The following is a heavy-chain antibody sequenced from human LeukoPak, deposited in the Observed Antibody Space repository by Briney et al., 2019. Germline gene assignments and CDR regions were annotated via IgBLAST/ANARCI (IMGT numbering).Heavy chain of an antibody. CDR1: GASISSQY. Sequence: SETLSLTCTVSGASISSQYWSWIRQSPGKGLEWIGNVHYGGSTNYNPSFSSRVAISMLPSENQFSLMLSFVTSADTALYYYARSEGGGYSAQLEYWGQGTLVTVSS. CDR2: VHYGGST. V-gene: IGHV4-59*11. CDR3: ARSEGGGYSAQLEY. D-gene: IGHD5-18*01. J-gene: IGHJ4*02.